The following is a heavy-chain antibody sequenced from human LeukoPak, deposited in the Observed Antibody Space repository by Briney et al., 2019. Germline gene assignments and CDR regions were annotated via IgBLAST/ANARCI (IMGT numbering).Heavy chain of an antibody. V-gene: IGHV3-21*01. J-gene: IGHJ4*02. CDR1: GFTFSSYS. D-gene: IGHD2-2*02. Sequence: GGSLRLSCAASGFTFSSYSMNWVRQAPGKGLEWVSSISSSSSYIHYADSVKGRFTISRDNAKNSLYLQMNSLRAEDTAVYYCAREYCSSTSCYTVEFDYWGRGTLVTVSS. CDR2: ISSSSSYI. CDR3: AREYCSSTSCYTVEFDY.